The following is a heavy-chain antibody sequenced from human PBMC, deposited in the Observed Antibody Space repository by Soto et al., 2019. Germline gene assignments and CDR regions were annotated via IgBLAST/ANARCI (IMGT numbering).Heavy chain of an antibody. Sequence: QVQLQQWGAGLLKPSETLSLTCAVYGGSFSGYYWNWIRQPSGKGLEWIWEINHSGSTNYNPSLKSRVTLSVDTSKNQFSLKLSSVTAADTAVYYCARGWGRIFDYWGQGTLVTVSS. J-gene: IGHJ4*02. V-gene: IGHV4-34*01. CDR1: GGSFSGYY. D-gene: IGHD7-27*01. CDR2: INHSGST. CDR3: ARGWGRIFDY.